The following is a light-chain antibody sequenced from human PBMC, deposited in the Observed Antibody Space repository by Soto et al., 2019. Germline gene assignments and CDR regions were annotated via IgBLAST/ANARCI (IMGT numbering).Light chain of an antibody. V-gene: IGLV3-21*02. CDR2: DDS. Sequence: SYELTQPPSVSVAPGQTARITCGGNNIGSKSVHWYQQKPGQAPVLVVYDDSDRPSGIPDRFSGSKSGASASLAITGLQAEDEADYYCQSYDSRLSGSVFGTGTKLTVL. CDR3: QSYDSRLSGSV. CDR1: NIGSKS. J-gene: IGLJ1*01.